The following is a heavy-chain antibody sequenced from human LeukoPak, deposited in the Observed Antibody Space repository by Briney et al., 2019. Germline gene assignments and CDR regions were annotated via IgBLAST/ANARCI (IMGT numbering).Heavy chain of an antibody. V-gene: IGHV4-39*01. J-gene: IGHJ5*02. CDR1: GASVTSGGFY. CDR3: ARHSGSGSLSRPFDP. Sequence: SETLFLTCSVSGASVTSGGFYWGWRRHPPGKGPGWIASVYYTGSTYYNPSLKSRVTISIDTSKNQFSLRLTSVTATDTAIYHCARHSGSGSLSRPFDPWGQGTLVTVSS. CDR2: VYYTGST. D-gene: IGHD3-10*01.